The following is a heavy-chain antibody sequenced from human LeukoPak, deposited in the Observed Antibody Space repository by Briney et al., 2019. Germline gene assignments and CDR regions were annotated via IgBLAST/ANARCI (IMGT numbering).Heavy chain of an antibody. CDR2: INPDSGFT. D-gene: IGHD3-16*01. J-gene: IGHJ4*02. V-gene: IGHV1-2*02. CDR1: GYTLIDDY. CDR3: GPTSEAYTSACHS. Sequence: GASVRVSCKASGYTLIDDYMHWVRQAPGQGLEWVGWINPDSGFTNYAQKFQGRVIMTRDTTISTAYMEVRRLRYDDTAMYYCGPTSEAYTSACHSWGQGTLVTVSS.